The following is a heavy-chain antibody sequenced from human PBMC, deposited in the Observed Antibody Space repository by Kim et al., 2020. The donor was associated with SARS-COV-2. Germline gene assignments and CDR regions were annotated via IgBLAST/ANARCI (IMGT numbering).Heavy chain of an antibody. CDR3: ARSLYRTIFGVVIPSGYYYGMDV. CDR1: GYTFTGYY. V-gene: IGHV1-2*06. J-gene: IGHJ6*02. D-gene: IGHD3-3*01. Sequence: ASVKVSCKASGYTFTGYYMHWVRQAPGQGLEWMGRINPNSGGTNYAQKFQGRVTMTRDTSISTAYMELSRLRSDDTAVYYCARSLYRTIFGVVIPSGYYYGMDVWGQGTTVTVSS. CDR2: INPNSGGT.